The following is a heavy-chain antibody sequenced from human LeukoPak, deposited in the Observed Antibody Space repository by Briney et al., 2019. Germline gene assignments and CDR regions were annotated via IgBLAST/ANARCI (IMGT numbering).Heavy chain of an antibody. CDR2: INPRGGST. Sequence: GASVKVSFKASGYTFTSHFMHWVRQAPGQGLEWMGIINPRGGSTSYTQKFQGRVTMTRDTSTSTVYMELSSLRSEDTAVYYCARVKSYYYDTSDKDAFDIWGQGTMVTVSS. J-gene: IGHJ3*02. V-gene: IGHV1-46*01. D-gene: IGHD3-22*01. CDR1: GYTFTSHF. CDR3: ARVKSYYYDTSDKDAFDI.